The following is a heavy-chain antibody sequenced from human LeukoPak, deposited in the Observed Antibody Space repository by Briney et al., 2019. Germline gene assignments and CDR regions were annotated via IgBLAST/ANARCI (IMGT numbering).Heavy chain of an antibody. CDR1: GGSINRYY. J-gene: IGHJ4*02. V-gene: IGHV4-59*08. CDR3: ARHYYDSSGSYSFDY. D-gene: IGHD3-22*01. Sequence: SETLSLTCTVSGGSINRYYWSWIRQPPGKGLEWMGYIYSSGSTNYNPSLKSRVTISVDTSKKQFSLKLSSVTAADTAVYYCARHYYDSSGSYSFDYWGQGALVTVSS. CDR2: IYSSGST.